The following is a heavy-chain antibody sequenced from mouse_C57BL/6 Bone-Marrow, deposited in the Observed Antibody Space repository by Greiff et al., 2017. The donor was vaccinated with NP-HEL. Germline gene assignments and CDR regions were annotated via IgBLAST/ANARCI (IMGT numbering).Heavy chain of an antibody. J-gene: IGHJ3*01. CDR2: IDPENGDT. V-gene: IGHV14-4*01. CDR1: GFNIKDDY. CDR3: TLYYGNFAY. Sequence: VQLQQSGAELVRPGASVKLSCTASGFNIKDDYMHWVKQRPEQGLEWIGWIDPENGDTEYASKFQGKATITADTSSNTAYLQLSSLTSEDTAVYYCTLYYGNFAYWGQGTLVTVSA. D-gene: IGHD2-1*01.